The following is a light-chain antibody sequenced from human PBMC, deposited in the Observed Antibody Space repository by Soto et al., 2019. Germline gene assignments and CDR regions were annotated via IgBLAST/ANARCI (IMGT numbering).Light chain of an antibody. CDR3: QQYNNRPPWT. J-gene: IGKJ1*01. V-gene: IGKV3-15*01. CDR2: GAS. CDR1: QSVNSK. Sequence: ELVMTQSPATLSVSPGARVTLSCRASQSVNSKVAWYQQKPGQAPRLLLYGASTRATGIPARFSGSVSGTEYSLTITSLQSEDFAVYYCQQYNNRPPWTFGQGTKVDIK.